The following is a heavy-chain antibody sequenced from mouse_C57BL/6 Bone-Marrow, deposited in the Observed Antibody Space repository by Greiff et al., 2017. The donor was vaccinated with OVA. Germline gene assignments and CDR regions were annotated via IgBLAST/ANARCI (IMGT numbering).Heavy chain of an antibody. V-gene: IGHV1-64*01. CDR3: ARSYGSRRGFAY. CDR1: GYTFTSYW. D-gene: IGHD1-1*01. J-gene: IGHJ3*01. Sequence: QVQLQQPGAELVKPGASVKLSCKASGYTFTSYWMHWVKQRPGQGLEWIGMIHPNSGSTNYNEKFKSKATLTVDKSSSTAYMQLSSLTSEDSAVYYCARSYGSRRGFAYWGQGTLVTVSA. CDR2: IHPNSGST.